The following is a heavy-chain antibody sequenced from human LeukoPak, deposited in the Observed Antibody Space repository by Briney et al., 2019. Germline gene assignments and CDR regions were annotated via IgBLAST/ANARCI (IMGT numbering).Heavy chain of an antibody. CDR3: ARPYYGDYDYFDY. Sequence: GESLKISCYGSGYSFTSYWIGWVRQMPGKGLEWMGIIYPGDSDTRYSPSFQAQVTISTDKSISTAYLQWSSLKASDTATYYWARPYYGDYDYFDYWGQGTLVTVSS. J-gene: IGHJ4*02. V-gene: IGHV5-51*01. CDR2: IYPGDSDT. CDR1: GYSFTSYW. D-gene: IGHD4-17*01.